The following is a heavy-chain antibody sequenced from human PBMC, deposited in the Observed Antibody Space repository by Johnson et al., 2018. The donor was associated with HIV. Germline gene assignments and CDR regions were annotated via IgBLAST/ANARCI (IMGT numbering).Heavy chain of an antibody. D-gene: IGHD2-15*01. Sequence: QATGKGLEWVSAIGTAGDTYYPGSVKGRFTISRENAKNSLYLQMNSLRAGDTAVYYCAREGYCSGGSCYSNAFDIWGQGTMVTVSS. CDR2: IGTAGDT. V-gene: IGHV3-13*01. CDR3: AREGYCSGGSCYSNAFDI. J-gene: IGHJ3*02.